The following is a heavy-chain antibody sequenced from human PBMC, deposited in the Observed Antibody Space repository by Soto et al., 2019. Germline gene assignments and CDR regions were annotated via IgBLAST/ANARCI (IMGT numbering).Heavy chain of an antibody. Sequence: QVQLVESGGGVVQPGRSLRLSCVASGFTFSSYGMHWVRQAPGKGLEWVAIISYDGSNTYYADSVKGRFTISRDNSKNTLYLQMNRLIAEDTSVHYCAKEGGLSGSYYISSSYYFDYWGQGTLVTVSS. CDR3: AKEGGLSGSYYISSSYYFDY. CDR2: ISYDGSNT. D-gene: IGHD1-26*01. J-gene: IGHJ4*02. CDR1: GFTFSSYG. V-gene: IGHV3-30*18.